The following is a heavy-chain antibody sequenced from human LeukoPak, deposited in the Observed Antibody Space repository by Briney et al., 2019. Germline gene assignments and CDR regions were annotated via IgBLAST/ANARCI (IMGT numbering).Heavy chain of an antibody. Sequence: GESLRLSCAASGFTFNNAWMSWVRQAPGKGLEWVGRIKSKTDGGTTDYAAPVKGRFTISRDDSKNTLYLQMNSLKTEDTAVYYCITDLGWDQPIWGLGTMVTVSS. D-gene: IGHD3-3*01. CDR1: GFTFNNAW. V-gene: IGHV3-15*01. CDR3: ITDLGWDQPI. J-gene: IGHJ3*02. CDR2: IKSKTDGGTT.